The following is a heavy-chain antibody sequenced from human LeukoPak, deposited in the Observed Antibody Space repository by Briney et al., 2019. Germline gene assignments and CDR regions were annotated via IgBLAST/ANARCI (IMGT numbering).Heavy chain of an antibody. CDR2: ISYDGSNK. CDR3: AKGGDYFNY. V-gene: IGHV3-30*02. Sequence: PGGSLRLSCAASGFTFSSYGMHWVRQAPGKGLEWVAFISYDGSNKYYADSVKGRFTISRDNSKNTLYLQMNSLRAEDTAVFYCAKGGDYFNYWGQGTLVTVSS. J-gene: IGHJ4*02. CDR1: GFTFSSYG.